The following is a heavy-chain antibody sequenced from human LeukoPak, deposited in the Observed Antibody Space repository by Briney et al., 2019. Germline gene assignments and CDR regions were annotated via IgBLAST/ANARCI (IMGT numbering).Heavy chain of an antibody. CDR1: GFTFSSYE. J-gene: IGHJ3*02. V-gene: IGHV3-48*03. CDR3: AKGAYGGYGRGAFDI. D-gene: IGHD5-12*01. CDR2: ISSSGSTI. Sequence: GGSLRLSCAASGFTFSSYEMNWVRQAPGKGLEWVSYISSSGSTIYYADSVKGRFTISRDNAKNSLYLQMNSLRAEDTAVYYCAKGAYGGYGRGAFDIWGQGTMVTVSS.